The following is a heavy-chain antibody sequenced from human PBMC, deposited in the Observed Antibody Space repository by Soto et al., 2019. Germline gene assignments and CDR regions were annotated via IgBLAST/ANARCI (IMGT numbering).Heavy chain of an antibody. V-gene: IGHV3-48*03. CDR1: GFRFSSYE. CDR3: ATPVTHPHFDN. J-gene: IGHJ4*02. CDR2: ISSRSGSTI. Sequence: EVQLVESGGGLVQPGGSLRLSCAASGFRFSSYEMNWVRQAPGKGLEWVSYISSRSGSTIYYANSVKGRFTISRDNAKDSLYLQMNSLKAEDTAVHYCATPVTHPHFDNWGQGTLVTVSS. D-gene: IGHD3-9*01.